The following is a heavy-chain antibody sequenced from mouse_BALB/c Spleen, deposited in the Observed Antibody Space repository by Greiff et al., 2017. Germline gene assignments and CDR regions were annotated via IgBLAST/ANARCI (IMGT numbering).Heavy chain of an antibody. V-gene: IGHV1-4*01. CDR2: INPGSGYT. D-gene: IGHD2-14*01. CDR1: GYTFTSYA. CDR3: ARAYYRYDTRNFDV. Sequence: VLLVESGAELARPGASVKMSCKASGYTFTSYAMHWVNQRPGQGLEWIGYINPGSGYTNYTQKFKDKATLTADKSSSTAYMELSSLTSEDSAVYYCARAYYRYDTRNFDVGGAGTTVTVSS. J-gene: IGHJ1*01.